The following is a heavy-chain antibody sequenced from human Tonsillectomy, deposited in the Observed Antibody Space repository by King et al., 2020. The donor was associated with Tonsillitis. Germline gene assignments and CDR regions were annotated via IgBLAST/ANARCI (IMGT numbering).Heavy chain of an antibody. Sequence: VQLVESGGGVVQPGRSLRLSCAASGFTFSNYAVHWVRQAPGKGLEWVAVISYDENNKYYTESVKGRFTISRENSKNTLYLQMNSLRSEDTAVYYCATDHDMGDYWGQGTLVTVSS. CDR2: ISYDENNK. CDR3: ATDHDMGDY. D-gene: IGHD3-22*01. V-gene: IGHV3-30-3*01. CDR1: GFTFSNYA. J-gene: IGHJ4*02.